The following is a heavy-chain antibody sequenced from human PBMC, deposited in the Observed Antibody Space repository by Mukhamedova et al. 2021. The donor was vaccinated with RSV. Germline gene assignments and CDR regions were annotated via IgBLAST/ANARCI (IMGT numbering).Heavy chain of an antibody. CDR1: A. Sequence: AMHWVRQAPGKGLEWVAVISYDGNNKIYADSVKGRFTISRDNSRNTLYLQMNSLRGDDTAVSYCAREEGYSDYARLVPWGQGPL. V-gene: IGHV3-30-3*01. J-gene: IGHJ5*02. D-gene: IGHD4-11*01. CDR3: AREEGYSDYARLVP. CDR2: ISYDGNNK.